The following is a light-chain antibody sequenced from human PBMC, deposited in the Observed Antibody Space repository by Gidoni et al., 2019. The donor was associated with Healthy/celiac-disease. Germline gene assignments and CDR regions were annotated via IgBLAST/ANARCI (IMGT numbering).Light chain of an antibody. CDR1: QSVSSY. Sequence: EIVLTHSPATLSLSPGERAILSCRASQSVSSYLAWYHQKPGQAPRLLIYDASNRATGIPARFSGSGSGTDFTLTISSLEPEDFAVYYCQQRSNWPPTFGGGTKVEIK. J-gene: IGKJ4*01. V-gene: IGKV3-11*01. CDR3: QQRSNWPPT. CDR2: DAS.